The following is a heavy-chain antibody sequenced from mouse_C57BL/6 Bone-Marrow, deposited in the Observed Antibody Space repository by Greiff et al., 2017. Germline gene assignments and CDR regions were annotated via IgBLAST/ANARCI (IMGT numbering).Heavy chain of an antibody. V-gene: IGHV5-6*01. Sequence: EVPGVESGGDLVKPGGSLKLSCAASGFTFSSYGMSWVRQTPDKRLEWVATISSGGSYTYYPDCVTGRFTISRDNAKNSLYLQKSSLKSVDTAMYYCARREGWFAYWGQGTLVTVSA. CDR3: ARREGWFAY. CDR2: ISSGGSYT. CDR1: GFTFSSYG. J-gene: IGHJ3*01.